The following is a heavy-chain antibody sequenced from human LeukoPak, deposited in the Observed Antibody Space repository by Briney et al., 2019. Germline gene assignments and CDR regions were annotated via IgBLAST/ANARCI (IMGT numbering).Heavy chain of an antibody. CDR1: GGFISSSSYY. Sequence: SEXXSLTCTVSGGFISSSSYYWGWIRQPPGKGLEWIGSIYYSGSTYYNPSLKSRVTISADTSKNQFSLKLSSVTAADTAVYYCARQVKTTVTNEGAFDIWGQGTMVTVSS. V-gene: IGHV4-39*01. D-gene: IGHD4-17*01. CDR3: ARQVKTTVTNEGAFDI. J-gene: IGHJ3*02. CDR2: IYYSGST.